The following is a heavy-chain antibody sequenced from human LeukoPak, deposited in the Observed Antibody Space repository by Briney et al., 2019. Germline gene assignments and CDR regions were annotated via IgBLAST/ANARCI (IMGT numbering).Heavy chain of an antibody. J-gene: IGHJ4*02. CDR2: INSAGTTT. V-gene: IGHV3-21*01. Sequence: GSLRLSCAASGFTFSDSTMNWVRQASGKGLEWVASINSAGTTTHYADSVKGRLTISRDNARNSLYLQLNSLRGEDTAVYYCARDITLFGVVYWGQGTLVTVSS. CDR1: GFTFSDST. D-gene: IGHD3-3*01. CDR3: ARDITLFGVVY.